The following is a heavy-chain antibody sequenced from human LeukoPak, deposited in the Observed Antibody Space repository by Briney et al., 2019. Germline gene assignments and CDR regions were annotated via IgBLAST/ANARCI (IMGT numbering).Heavy chain of an antibody. CDR2: IYYSGST. CDR3: ARSQQWLVPFDY. D-gene: IGHD6-19*01. Sequence: SETLSLTCTVSGGSISSSSYYWGWVRQPPGTGLEWLGSIYYSGSTYYNPSLKSRVTISVDTSKNQFSLKLSSVTAADTAVYYCARSQQWLVPFDYWGQGTLVTVSS. V-gene: IGHV4-39*01. J-gene: IGHJ4*02. CDR1: GGSISSSSYY.